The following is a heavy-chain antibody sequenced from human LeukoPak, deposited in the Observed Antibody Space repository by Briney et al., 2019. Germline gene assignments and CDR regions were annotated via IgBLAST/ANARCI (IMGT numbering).Heavy chain of an antibody. Sequence: ASVKVSCKASGYTFTSYGISWVRQAPGQGLEWMGWISAYNGNTNYAQKLQGRVTMTTDTSTSTAYMELRSLRSDDTAVYYCARQRRVDIVVVPAEYWGQGTLVTVSS. CDR2: ISAYNGNT. CDR3: ARQRRVDIVVVPAEY. V-gene: IGHV1-18*01. J-gene: IGHJ4*02. D-gene: IGHD2-2*01. CDR1: GYTFTSYG.